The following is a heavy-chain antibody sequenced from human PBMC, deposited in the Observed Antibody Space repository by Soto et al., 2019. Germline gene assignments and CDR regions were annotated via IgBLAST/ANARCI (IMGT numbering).Heavy chain of an antibody. V-gene: IGHV3-74*03. CDR3: TRVVRFGSAEYSYSYGMDV. CDR2: ANSDGSST. Sequence: EVQLVESGGGLVQPGGSLRLSCAASGFTFNTYWMHWVRQAPGKGLVWVSRANSDGSSTTYADSVKGRFTISRDNARNTLYLQMISLRAEDTAVYYCTRVVRFGSAEYSYSYGMDVWGQGTTVTVSS. J-gene: IGHJ6*02. CDR1: GFTFNTYW. D-gene: IGHD3-10*01.